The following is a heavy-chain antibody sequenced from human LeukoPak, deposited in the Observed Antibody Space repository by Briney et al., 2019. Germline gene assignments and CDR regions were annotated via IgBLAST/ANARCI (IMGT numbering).Heavy chain of an antibody. CDR2: IKEDGSEK. V-gene: IGHV3-7*01. J-gene: IGHJ4*02. D-gene: IGHD3-10*01. CDR3: ARGGRLTMLRGVISY. CDR1: GFTFSSYG. Sequence: GGSLRLSCAASGFTFSSYGMYWVRQAPGKGLEWVANIKEDGSEKCYVDSVKGRFTISRDNAKNSLYMQLNSPRAEDTAVYYCARGGRLTMLRGVISYWGQGTLVTVSS.